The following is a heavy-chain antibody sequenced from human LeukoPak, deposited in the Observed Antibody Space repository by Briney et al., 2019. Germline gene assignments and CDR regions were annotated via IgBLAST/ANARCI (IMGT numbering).Heavy chain of an antibody. V-gene: IGHV1-46*01. CDR3: ASPMATSTSRYYFDY. J-gene: IGHJ4*02. CDR2: INPSGGST. D-gene: IGHD5-24*01. CDR1: GYTFTSYY. Sequence: GASVKVSCKASGYTFTSYYMHWVRQAPGQGLEWMGIINPSGGSTSYAQKFQGRVTMTRDTSTSTAYMELSSLRSEDTAVYYCASPMATSTSRYYFDYWGQGTLVTVSS.